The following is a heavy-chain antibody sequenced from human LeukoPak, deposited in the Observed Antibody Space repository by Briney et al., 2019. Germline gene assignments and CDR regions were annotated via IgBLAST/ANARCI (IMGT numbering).Heavy chain of an antibody. CDR2: ISSSGSTI. Sequence: GGSLRLSCAASGFTFNDYYMNYIRQAPGKGLEWVSYISSSGSTIYYADSVKGRFTISRDNAKNSLYLQMNSLRAEDTALYYCAKSLWFGEFYGMDVWGQGTTVIVSS. CDR1: GFTFNDYY. V-gene: IGHV3-11*01. D-gene: IGHD3-10*01. J-gene: IGHJ6*02. CDR3: AKSLWFGEFYGMDV.